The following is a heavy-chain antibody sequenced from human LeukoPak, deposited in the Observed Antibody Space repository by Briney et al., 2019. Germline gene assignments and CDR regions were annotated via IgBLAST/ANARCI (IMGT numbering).Heavy chain of an antibody. V-gene: IGHV1-18*01. CDR1: GYTFTSYG. CDR3: ARAHGYDSSGYSEAYFDY. CDR2: ISAYNGNT. D-gene: IGHD3-22*01. J-gene: IGHJ4*02. Sequence: ASVKVSCKASGYTFTSYGISWVRQAPGRGLEWMGWISAYNGNTNYAQKLQGRVTMTTDTSTSTAYMELRSLRSDDTAVYYCARAHGYDSSGYSEAYFDYWGQGTLVTVSS.